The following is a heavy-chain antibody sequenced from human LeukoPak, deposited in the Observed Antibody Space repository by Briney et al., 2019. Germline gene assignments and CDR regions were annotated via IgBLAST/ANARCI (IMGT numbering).Heavy chain of an antibody. CDR3: ARGSYYYDSSGVGDAFDI. J-gene: IGHJ3*02. D-gene: IGHD3-22*01. CDR2: IYYSGST. Sequence: PSETLSLTCTVSGGSISSGGYYWSWIRQHPGKGLEWIGYIYYSGSTYYNPSLKSRVTISVDTSKNQFSLKLSSVTAADTAVYYCARGSYYYDSSGVGDAFDIWGQGTMVTVSS. V-gene: IGHV4-31*03. CDR1: GGSISSGGYY.